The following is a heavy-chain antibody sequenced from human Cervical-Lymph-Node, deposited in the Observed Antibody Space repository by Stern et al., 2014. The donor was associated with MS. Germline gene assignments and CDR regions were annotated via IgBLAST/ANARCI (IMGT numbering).Heavy chain of an antibody. D-gene: IGHD3-3*01. CDR2: IKPNTGGT. J-gene: IGHJ6*02. CDR1: GYIFTGYY. CDR3: ARDQRGITIFGVVTDYYYLGMDV. Sequence: QMQLVQSGAEVKKPGASVKVSCKTSGYIFTGYYIHWVRQAPGQGLEWMAWIKPNTGGTKYAQKFQGRVTMSRATSSSTAYVELSSLTSDDTAVYYCARDQRGITIFGVVTDYYYLGMDVWGQGTTVTVSS. V-gene: IGHV1-2*02.